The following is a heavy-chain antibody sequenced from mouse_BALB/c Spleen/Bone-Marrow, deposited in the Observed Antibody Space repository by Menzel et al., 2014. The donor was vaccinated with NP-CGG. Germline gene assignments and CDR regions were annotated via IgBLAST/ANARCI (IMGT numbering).Heavy chain of an antibody. Sequence: VQLQQSAAELARPGASVKMSCKASGYTFTSYTMHWLKQRPGQGLEWIGYINPSSGYTEYNQKFKDKTTLTADKSSSTAYMQLSSLTSEDSAVYYCAYWDLAYWGQGTLVTVSA. CDR1: GYTFTSYT. J-gene: IGHJ3*01. V-gene: IGHV1-4*02. CDR2: INPSSGYT. CDR3: AYWDLAY. D-gene: IGHD4-1*01.